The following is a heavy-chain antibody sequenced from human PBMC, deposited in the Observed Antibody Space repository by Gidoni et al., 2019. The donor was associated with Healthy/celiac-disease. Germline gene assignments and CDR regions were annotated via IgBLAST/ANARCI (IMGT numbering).Heavy chain of an antibody. CDR1: GFTFSSYA. V-gene: IGHV3-23*01. CDR2: ISGSGGST. Sequence: EVQLSESGGGLVQPGGSLRPSCAASGFTFSSYAMSWVRRAPGKGLAWVSAISGSGGSTYYADSVKGRFTISRDNSKNTLYLQMNSLRAEDTAVYYCAKESVTTRGYYYYGMDVWGQGTTVTVSS. CDR3: AKESVTTRGYYYYGMDV. D-gene: IGHD4-4*01. J-gene: IGHJ6*02.